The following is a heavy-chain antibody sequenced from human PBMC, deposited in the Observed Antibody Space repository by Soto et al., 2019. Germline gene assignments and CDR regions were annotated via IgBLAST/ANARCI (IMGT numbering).Heavy chain of an antibody. CDR1: GITGSSNY. D-gene: IGHD5-18*01. CDR3: ARNSGWDTPMVH. Sequence: GGSLRLSCAASGITGSSNYMSWVRQAPGKGLEWVSVIYSGGTTYYADSVKGRFTISRDNSKNTLYLQMNSLGAEDTAVYYCARNSGWDTPMVHWGQGALVPVSS. CDR2: IYSGGTT. J-gene: IGHJ4*02. V-gene: IGHV3-66*01.